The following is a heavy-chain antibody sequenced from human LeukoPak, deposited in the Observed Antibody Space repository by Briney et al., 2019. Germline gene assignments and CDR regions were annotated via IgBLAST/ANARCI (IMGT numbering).Heavy chain of an antibody. CDR3: ARAPSEVGGYYPEYFRH. CDR2: ITSDGKT. J-gene: IGHJ1*01. Sequence: PGGSLRLSCEASGFTFSRYSMHWVRQAPGKGLVWLSRITSDGKTNYADSVKGRFTISRDNAKNTVSLQMDSLRAEDTGVYYCARAPSEVGGYYPEYFRHWGQGTLVTVSS. CDR1: GFTFSRYS. D-gene: IGHD3-22*01. V-gene: IGHV3-74*01.